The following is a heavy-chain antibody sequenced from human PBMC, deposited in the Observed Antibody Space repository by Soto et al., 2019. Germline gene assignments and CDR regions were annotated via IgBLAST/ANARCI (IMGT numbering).Heavy chain of an antibody. CDR3: TTLPPRTAVVMSPIPT. V-gene: IGHV4-4*02. CDR1: GTSISSSYW. CDR2: MYHSGIT. Sequence: QVQLQQSGSGLVRPSGTLSLTCVVSGTSISSSYWWTWVRQAPGKVLEWIGEMYHSGITNYNPSLMRRVTMSVDKSNDHLSLKLTTVTAAATAVYNCTTLPPRTAVVMSPIPTGGQGTPVSVSS. D-gene: IGHD3-22*01. J-gene: IGHJ4*02.